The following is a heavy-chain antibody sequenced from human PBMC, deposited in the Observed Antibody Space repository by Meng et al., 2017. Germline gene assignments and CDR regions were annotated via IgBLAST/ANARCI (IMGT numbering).Heavy chain of an antibody. J-gene: IGHJ1*01. CDR2: ISGSGGST. Sequence: EVMRWEGVGGLVQPGGSLRLSCAASGLTFGSYAISWARQAPGKGLEWVSDISGSGGSTYYADSVKGRFTSSRDNSKNTLYLQINSLRAEDTAVYYCATGPHGPPYFQHWGQGTLVTVSS. V-gene: IGHV3-23*01. CDR1: GLTFGSYA. CDR3: ATGPHGPPYFQH. D-gene: IGHD5-24*01.